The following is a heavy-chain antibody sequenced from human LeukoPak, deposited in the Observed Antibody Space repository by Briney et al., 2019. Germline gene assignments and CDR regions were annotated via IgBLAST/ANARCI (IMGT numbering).Heavy chain of an antibody. D-gene: IGHD4-23*01. CDR2: INPSGGST. J-gene: IGHJ6*04. CDR1: GYTFTSYY. Sequence: ASVKVSCKASGYTFTSYYMHWVRQAPGQGLEWMGIINPSGGSTSYAQKFQGRVTMTRDISTSTVYMELSSLRSEDTAVYYCATATVVTPGMDVWGKGTTVTVSS. CDR3: ATATVVTPGMDV. V-gene: IGHV1-46*01.